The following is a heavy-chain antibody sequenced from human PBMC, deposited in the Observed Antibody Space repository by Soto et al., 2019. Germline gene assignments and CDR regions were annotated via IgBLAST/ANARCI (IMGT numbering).Heavy chain of an antibody. D-gene: IGHD4-17*01. CDR2: INNSGST. CDR1: GGPITNYY. Sequence: LSLTCAVSGGPITNYYWSWIRQPPGMRLEWIGEINNSGSTNYNPSLESRVTISVDTSKNQFSLKVSSVTAADTAVYYCARNDYGDYALGFWFDPWGQGTLVTVSS. CDR3: ARNDYGDYALGFWFDP. V-gene: IGHV4-34*01. J-gene: IGHJ5*02.